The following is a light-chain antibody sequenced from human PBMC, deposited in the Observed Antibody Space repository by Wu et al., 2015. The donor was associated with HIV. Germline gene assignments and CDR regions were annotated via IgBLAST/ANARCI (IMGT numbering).Light chain of an antibody. Sequence: DVQMTQSPSTLSASIGDRVTITCRASQSLSGWLAWYQQKPGKAPKLLIYKTSNLENGVPSRFSGSGSETEFTLTISCLQSDDFATYYCQQYSTYSPTFGGGTKVEVK. CDR2: KTS. J-gene: IGKJ4*01. CDR1: QSLSGW. CDR3: QQYSTYSPT. V-gene: IGKV1-5*03.